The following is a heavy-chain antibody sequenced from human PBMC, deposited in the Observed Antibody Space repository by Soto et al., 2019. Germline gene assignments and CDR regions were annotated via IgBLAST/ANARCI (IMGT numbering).Heavy chain of an antibody. J-gene: IGHJ4*02. Sequence: PGGSLRLSCAASGFTFDDYAMHWVRQAPGKGLEWVSGISWNSGSIGYADSVKGRFTISRDNAENSLYLQMNSLRAEDTALYYCAKTLRAGIAGATPIFDYWGQGTLVTVSS. CDR3: AKTLRAGIAGATPIFDY. CDR2: ISWNSGSI. CDR1: GFTFDDYA. V-gene: IGHV3-9*01. D-gene: IGHD1-26*01.